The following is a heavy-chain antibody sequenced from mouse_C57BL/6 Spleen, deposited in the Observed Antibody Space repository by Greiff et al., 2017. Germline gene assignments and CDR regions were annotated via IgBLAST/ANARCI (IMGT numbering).Heavy chain of an antibody. CDR3: ARTYYSKRDYAMDY. CDR1: GFSLTSYG. V-gene: IGHV2-2*01. D-gene: IGHD2-5*01. Sequence: VKLQESGPGLVQPSQSLSITCTVSGFSLTSYGVHWVRQSPGKGLEWLGVIWSGGSTDYNAAFISRLSISKDNSKSQVFFKMNSLQADDTAIYYCARTYYSKRDYAMDYWGQGTSVTVSS. CDR2: IWSGGST. J-gene: IGHJ4*01.